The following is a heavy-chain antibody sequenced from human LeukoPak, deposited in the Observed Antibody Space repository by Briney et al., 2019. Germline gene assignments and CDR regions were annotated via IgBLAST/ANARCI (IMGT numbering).Heavy chain of an antibody. CDR2: IRYDGIAI. CDR3: AKGTSGIIAGGHDYYMDV. V-gene: IGHV3-30*02. CDR1: GFTFSSFG. Sequence: GGSLRLSCAASGFTFSSFGTNWVRQAPGKGLEWVTFIRYDGIAIQYADSVKGRFTISRDNSKNALYLQMISLRPEDTAVYFCAKGTSGIIAGGHDYYMDVWGKGTTVTISS. J-gene: IGHJ6*03. D-gene: IGHD6-13*01.